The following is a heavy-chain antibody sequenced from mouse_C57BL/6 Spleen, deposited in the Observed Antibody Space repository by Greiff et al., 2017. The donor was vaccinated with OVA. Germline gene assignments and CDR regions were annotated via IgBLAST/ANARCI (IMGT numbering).Heavy chain of an antibody. V-gene: IGHV1-82*01. Sequence: QVQLKQSGPELVKPGASVKISCKASGYAFSSSWMNWVKQRPGKGLEWIGRIYPGDGDTNYNGKFKGKATLTADKSSSTAYMQLSSLTSEDSAVYFGARYYGSSYGWYFDVWGTGTTVTVSS. CDR1: GYAFSSSW. CDR3: ARYYGSSYGWYFDV. J-gene: IGHJ1*03. D-gene: IGHD1-1*01. CDR2: IYPGDGDT.